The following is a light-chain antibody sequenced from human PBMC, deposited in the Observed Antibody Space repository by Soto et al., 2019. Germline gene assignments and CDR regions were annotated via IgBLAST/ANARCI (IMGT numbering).Light chain of an antibody. Sequence: ETVLTQSPATLSLSPGERATLSCRASQSVSSGYLAWYLQKPGQAPRLLIYGASSRATGIPDRFSGSGSGRDFTLTISRLEPEDFAVYYCQQYGSSGTFGQGTKV. CDR1: QSVSSGY. J-gene: IGKJ1*01. CDR2: GAS. V-gene: IGKV3-20*01. CDR3: QQYGSSGT.